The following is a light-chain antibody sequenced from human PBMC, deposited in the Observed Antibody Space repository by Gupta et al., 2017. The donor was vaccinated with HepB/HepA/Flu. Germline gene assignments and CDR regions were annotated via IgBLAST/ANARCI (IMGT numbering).Light chain of an antibody. CDR3: QSYDTSLSGAV. CDR2: GNS. V-gene: IGLV1-40*01. CDR1: SSNIGARYD. Sequence: QSVLTQPTSVSGAPGQRVTISCTGSSSNIGARYDVPCYQQLPGTAPKLLIYGNSNRPSGVPVRFSGSNSGTSASLAITGLQAEDEADYYCQSYDTSLSGAVFGGGTKLTVL. J-gene: IGLJ2*01.